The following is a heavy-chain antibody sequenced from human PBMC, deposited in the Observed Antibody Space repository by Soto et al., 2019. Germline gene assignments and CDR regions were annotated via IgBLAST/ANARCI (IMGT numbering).Heavy chain of an antibody. CDR1: GQSFSGHS. J-gene: IGHJ4*02. CDR2: INESGST. CDR3: ARGSGIVALPGELEDVKYDY. D-gene: IGHD1-1*01. V-gene: IGHV4-34*01. Sequence: QVQLQQWGAGLVKPSETLSLSSAVYGQSFSGHSWAWIRQHPGKGLEWIGEINESGSTYYNPSLKSRVTISTDTSKNQFSLKLSSVSAAETAAYFCARGSGIVALPGELEDVKYDYWGQGTLVNVSS.